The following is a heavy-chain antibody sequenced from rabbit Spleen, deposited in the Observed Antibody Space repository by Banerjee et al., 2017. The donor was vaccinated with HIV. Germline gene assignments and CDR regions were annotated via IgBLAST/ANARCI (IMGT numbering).Heavy chain of an antibody. D-gene: IGHD3-1*01. Sequence: QSLEESGGDLVKPGASLTLTCKASGLDFSGDSYDSYMCWVRQAPGKGLEWIACIDIGSSGFTYFASWAKGRFTISKASSTTVTLQMTSLTAADTATYFCGRHVAAIALWGPVTHVTVS. V-gene: IGHV1S40*01. CDR1: GLDFSGDSY. CDR3: GRHVAAIAL. J-gene: IGHJ4*01. CDR2: IDIGSSGFT.